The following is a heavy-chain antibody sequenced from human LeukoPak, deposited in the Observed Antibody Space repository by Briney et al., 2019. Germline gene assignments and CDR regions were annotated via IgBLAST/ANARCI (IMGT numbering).Heavy chain of an antibody. J-gene: IGHJ5*02. CDR2: ISGSGGST. Sequence: PGGSLRLSCGASGLTVSSKDMSWVRQAPGKGLEWVSAISGSGGSTYYADSVKGRFTISRDNSKNTLYLQMNSLRAEDTAVYYCAKDLAAAAANWFDPWGQGTLVTVSS. D-gene: IGHD2-2*01. V-gene: IGHV3-23*01. CDR1: GLTVSSKD. CDR3: AKDLAAAAANWFDP.